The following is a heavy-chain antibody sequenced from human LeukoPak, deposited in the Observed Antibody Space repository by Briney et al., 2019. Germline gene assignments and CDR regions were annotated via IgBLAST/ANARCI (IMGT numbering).Heavy chain of an antibody. D-gene: IGHD2/OR15-2a*01. CDR3: ARGGRRLIIANYFDY. V-gene: IGHV4-39*01. Sequence: SETLSLTCTVSGGSISSSSYYWGWIRQPPGKGLEWIGSIYYSGSTYYNPSLKSRVTISVDTSKNQFSLKLSSVTAADTAVYYCARGGRRLIIANYFDYWGQGTLVTVSS. J-gene: IGHJ4*02. CDR2: IYYSGST. CDR1: GGSISSSSYY.